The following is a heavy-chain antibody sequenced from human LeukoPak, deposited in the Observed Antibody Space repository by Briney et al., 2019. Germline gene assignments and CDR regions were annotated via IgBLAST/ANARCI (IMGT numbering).Heavy chain of an antibody. V-gene: IGHV3-43*01. D-gene: IGHD1-1*01. CDR2: ISWDGSST. Sequence: GGSLRLSCAASGFTFDDYTMHWVRQVPGKGLEWVSFISWDGSSTYYVDSVKGRFIISRDNRKNSLYLQMNSLRTEDTALYYCVKDRSTSGVSEFDCWGQGTLVTVSS. CDR3: VKDRSTSGVSEFDC. CDR1: GFTFDDYT. J-gene: IGHJ4*02.